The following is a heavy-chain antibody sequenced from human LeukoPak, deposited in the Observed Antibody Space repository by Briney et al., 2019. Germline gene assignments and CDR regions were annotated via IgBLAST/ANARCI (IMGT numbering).Heavy chain of an antibody. Sequence: GGSLRLSCAASGFNFNTYWMSWVRQAPGRGLEWVANIKQDGSEKFYVDSLKGRFTISRDNAKNSLYLQMNSLRAEDTAVYYCARGGIPTYYYDSSGYYPHYFDYWGQGTLVTVSS. CDR1: GFNFNTYW. CDR2: IKQDGSEK. J-gene: IGHJ4*02. V-gene: IGHV3-7*01. D-gene: IGHD3-22*01. CDR3: ARGGIPTYYYDSSGYYPHYFDY.